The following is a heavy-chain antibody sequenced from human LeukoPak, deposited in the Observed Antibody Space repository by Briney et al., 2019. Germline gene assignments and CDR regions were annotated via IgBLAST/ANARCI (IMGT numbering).Heavy chain of an antibody. CDR2: ISSNGGST. Sequence: GGSLRLSCSASGFTFSSYAMNWVRQAPGKGLEYVSGISSNGGSTDYADSVKGRFTISRDNSKNTLYLQMSSLRAEDTAVYYCANGYYYGSGSYYKEAFDIWGQGTMVTVSS. CDR1: GFTFSSYA. J-gene: IGHJ3*02. CDR3: ANGYYYGSGSYYKEAFDI. V-gene: IGHV3-64D*09. D-gene: IGHD3-10*01.